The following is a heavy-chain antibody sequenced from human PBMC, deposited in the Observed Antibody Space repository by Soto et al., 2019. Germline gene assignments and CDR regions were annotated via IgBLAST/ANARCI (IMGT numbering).Heavy chain of an antibody. D-gene: IGHD4-17*01. CDR2: IIPIFGTA. Sequence: QVQLVQSGAEVKKPGSSVKVSCKASGGTFSSYAISWVRQAPGQGLAWMGGIIPIFGTATYAQKFQGRVTITADESTSTAYMELSSLRSDDTAVYYCARTHWKYGDYNNDAFDIWGHGTMVTVSS. V-gene: IGHV1-69*12. CDR1: GGTFSSYA. CDR3: ARTHWKYGDYNNDAFDI. J-gene: IGHJ3*02.